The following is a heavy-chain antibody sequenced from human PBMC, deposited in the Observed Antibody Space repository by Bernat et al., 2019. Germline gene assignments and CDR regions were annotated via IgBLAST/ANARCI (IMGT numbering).Heavy chain of an antibody. CDR1: GFTFSSYG. CDR3: GKDPGGSSSSLYY. J-gene: IGHJ4*02. V-gene: IGHV3-30*18. CDR2: ISYDGSNK. D-gene: IGHD6-6*01. Sequence: QVQLVESGGGVVQPGRSLRLSCAASGFTFSSYGMHWVRQAPGKGLEWVAVISYDGSNKYYADSVKGRFTISRDNSKNTLYLQMNSLRAEDTAVYYCGKDPGGSSSSLYYWCQGTLVTVSA.